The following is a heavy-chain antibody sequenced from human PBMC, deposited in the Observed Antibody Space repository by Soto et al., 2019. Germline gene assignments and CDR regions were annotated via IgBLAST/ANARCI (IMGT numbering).Heavy chain of an antibody. J-gene: IGHJ4*02. CDR3: AKDIFRSAVTVVLDY. CDR1: GFTFSSYA. Sequence: EVQLLDSGGGLVQPGGSLRLSCAASGFTFSSYAMSWVRQAPGKGLEWVSAISGSGGSTYYAESVKGRFTISRDNSNNTLDLQMNSLRAEDTALYYCAKDIFRSAVTVVLDYWGQGTLVTVSS. V-gene: IGHV3-23*01. CDR2: ISGSGGST. D-gene: IGHD2-21*02.